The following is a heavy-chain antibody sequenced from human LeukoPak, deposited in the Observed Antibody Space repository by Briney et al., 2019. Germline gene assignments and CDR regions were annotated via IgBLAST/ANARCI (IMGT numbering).Heavy chain of an antibody. CDR1: GYTFTSYG. V-gene: IGHV1-18*04. D-gene: IGHD3-10*01. CDR2: ISAYNGNT. CDR3: ARGADYYGSRSRDYGMDV. J-gene: IGHJ6*04. Sequence: ASVKVSYKASGYTFTSYGISWVRQAPGQGLEWMGWISAYNGNTNYAQKLQGRVTMTTDTSTSTAYMELRSLRSDDTAVYYCARGADYYGSRSRDYGMDVWGKGTTVTVSS.